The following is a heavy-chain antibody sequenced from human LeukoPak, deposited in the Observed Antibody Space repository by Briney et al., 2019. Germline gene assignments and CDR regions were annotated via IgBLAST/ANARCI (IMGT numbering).Heavy chain of an antibody. CDR1: GYSISSGYY. CDR3: ARADSGYDFHY. D-gene: IGHD5-12*01. J-gene: IGHJ4*02. CDR2: IYHSGST. V-gene: IGHV4-38-2*01. Sequence: PSETLSLTCAVSGYSISSGYYWGWIRQPPGKGLEWIGSIYHSGSTYYNPSLKSRVTISVDTSKNQFSLKLSSVTAADMAVYYCARADSGYDFHYWGQGTLVTVSS.